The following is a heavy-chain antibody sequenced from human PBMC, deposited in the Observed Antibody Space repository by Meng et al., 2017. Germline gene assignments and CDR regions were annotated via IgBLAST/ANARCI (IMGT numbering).Heavy chain of an antibody. CDR1: GFSLSTSGVG. CDR3: ARAPRFYYYYDSSGYYHI. CDR2: IYWNDDK. Sequence: SGPTLVKPTQTLTLTCTFSGFSLSTSGVGVGWIRQPPGKALEWLALIYWNDDKRYSPSLKSRLTITKDTSKNQVVLTMTNMDPVDTATYYCARAPRFYYYYDSSGYYHIWGQGKKVTVSS. V-gene: IGHV2-5*01. D-gene: IGHD3-22*01. J-gene: IGHJ3*02.